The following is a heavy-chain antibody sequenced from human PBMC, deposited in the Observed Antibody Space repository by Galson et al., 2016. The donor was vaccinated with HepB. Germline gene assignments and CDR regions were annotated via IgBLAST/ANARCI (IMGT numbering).Heavy chain of an antibody. CDR2: IKEDGTDT. V-gene: IGHV3-7*03. D-gene: IGHD3-3*01. J-gene: IGHJ4*02. Sequence: SLRLSCAASGFTFNAYWMTWVRQTPGKGLEWLANIKEDGTDTHYLDSVKDRFTISRDNAKKSLYLQMNSLSREDTAVYYCAKDGGLWSGHYSPNFDSWGQGILVAVSS. CDR3: AKDGGLWSGHYSPNFDS. CDR1: GFTFNAYW.